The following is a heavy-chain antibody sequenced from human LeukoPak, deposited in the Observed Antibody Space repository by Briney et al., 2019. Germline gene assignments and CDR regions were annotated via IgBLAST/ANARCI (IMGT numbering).Heavy chain of an antibody. J-gene: IGHJ4*02. Sequence: SETLSLTCTVSGGSISSYYWSWIRQPPGKGLEWIGYIYYSGSTNCNPSLKSRVTISVDTSKNQFSLKLSSVTAADTAVYYCARDKFDYYDSSGYYRGFDYWGQGTLVTVSS. CDR2: IYYSGST. CDR3: ARDKFDYYDSSGYYRGFDY. D-gene: IGHD3-22*01. CDR1: GGSISSYY. V-gene: IGHV4-59*01.